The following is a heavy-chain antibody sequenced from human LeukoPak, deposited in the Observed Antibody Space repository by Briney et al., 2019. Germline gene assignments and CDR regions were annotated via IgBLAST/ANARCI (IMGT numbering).Heavy chain of an antibody. CDR2: IYPGGSDT. J-gene: IGHJ6*03. CDR1: GYSFTSYW. Sequence: GESLKISCKGSGYSFTSYWIGWVRQMPGKGLEWMGIIYPGGSDTRYNPSFQGQVTISADRSIATTYLQWGSLKASDTAMYYCTRLSRYYHYYMDVWGRGTTVTVSS. V-gene: IGHV5-51*01. CDR3: TRLSRYYHYYMDV.